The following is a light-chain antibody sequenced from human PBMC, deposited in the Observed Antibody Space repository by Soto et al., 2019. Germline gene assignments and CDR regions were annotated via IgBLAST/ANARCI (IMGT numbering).Light chain of an antibody. Sequence: QSVLTQPPSASGTPGQRVTISCSGSSSNIGSHTVNWYQHLPGTAPKLLIYSDNQRPSGVPDRFSGSKSGTSASLAISGLQSEDEADYYFATWDDSLNGLFGGGTKLTVL. V-gene: IGLV1-44*01. CDR3: ATWDDSLNGL. J-gene: IGLJ2*01. CDR1: SSNIGSHT. CDR2: SDN.